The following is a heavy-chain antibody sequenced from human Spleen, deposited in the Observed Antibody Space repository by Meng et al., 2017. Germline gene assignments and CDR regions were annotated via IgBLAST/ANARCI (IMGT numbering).Heavy chain of an antibody. D-gene: IGHD2-2*01. V-gene: IGHV1-69*02. CDR3: ARGGCSTTSFYAHDS. Sequence: SVKVSCKASGGTFSSYTISGVRQAPGQGLEWMGRIIPILGLANYAQKFQGRVTITADKSTSTAYMELSSLRSEDTAVYYCARGGCSTTSFYAHDSWGQGTLVTVSS. CDR1: GGTFSSYT. J-gene: IGHJ4*02. CDR2: IIPILGLA.